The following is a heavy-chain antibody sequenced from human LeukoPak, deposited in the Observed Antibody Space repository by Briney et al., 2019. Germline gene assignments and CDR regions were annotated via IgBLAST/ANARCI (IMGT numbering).Heavy chain of an antibody. CDR1: GGSISSYY. CDR3: AGSYHYYMDV. J-gene: IGHJ6*03. V-gene: IGHV4-4*07. CDR2: IYTSGST. Sequence: SETLSLTCTVSGGSISSYYWSWIRQPAGKGLEWIGRIYTSGSTNYNPSLKSRVTISEDTSKKQFSLKLSSATAADTAVYYCAGSYHYYMDVWGKGTTVTVSS.